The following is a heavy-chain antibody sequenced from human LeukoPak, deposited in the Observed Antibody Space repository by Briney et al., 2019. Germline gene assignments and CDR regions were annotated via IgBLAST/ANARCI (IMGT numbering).Heavy chain of an antibody. CDR3: ARQSSGWPDFDY. Sequence: SETLSLTCTVSGGSISSSNYYWGWIRQPPGKGLEWIGSFYYSGSTYQNPSLKSRVTISVDTSKNQFSLNVSSVTAADTAVYYRARQSSGWPDFDYWGQGTLVTVSS. J-gene: IGHJ4*02. CDR1: GGSISSSNYY. D-gene: IGHD6-19*01. V-gene: IGHV4-39*01. CDR2: FYYSGST.